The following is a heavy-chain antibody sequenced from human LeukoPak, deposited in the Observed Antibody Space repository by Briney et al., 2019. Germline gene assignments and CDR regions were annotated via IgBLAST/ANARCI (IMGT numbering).Heavy chain of an antibody. Sequence: GGSLRLSCAASGFTFSSYSMNWVRQAPGKGLEWVSSISSSSSYIYYADSVKGRFTISRDNAKNSLYLQMNSLRAEDTAVYYCAREPLEMATIMNYYFDYWGQGTLVTVSS. D-gene: IGHD5-24*01. V-gene: IGHV3-21*01. CDR1: GFTFSSYS. CDR3: AREPLEMATIMNYYFDY. CDR2: ISSSSSYI. J-gene: IGHJ4*02.